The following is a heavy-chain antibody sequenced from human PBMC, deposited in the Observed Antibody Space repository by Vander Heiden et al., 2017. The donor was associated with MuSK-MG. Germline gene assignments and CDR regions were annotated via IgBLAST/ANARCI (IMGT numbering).Heavy chain of an antibody. CDR3: ARDQDRVLSHYFFYYMDV. J-gene: IGHJ6*03. CDR2: ISSSSTYI. CDR1: GFTFSSSG. V-gene: IGHV3-21*02. D-gene: IGHD2-15*01. Sequence: EVQLVESGGGLVKPGGSLRLSCAAAGFTFSSSGLNWVRQAPGKGLEWVSSISSSSTYIYYADSLKGRVTISRDNAKNSLYLQMNSLRAEHTPVYYCARDQDRVLSHYFFYYMDVWGKGTTVAVSS.